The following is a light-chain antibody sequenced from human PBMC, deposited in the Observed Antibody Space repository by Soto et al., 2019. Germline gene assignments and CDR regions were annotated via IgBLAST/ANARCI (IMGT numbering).Light chain of an antibody. CDR3: SSYASSSTLV. CDR2: GVS. J-gene: IGLJ1*01. Sequence: QPVLTQPASVSGSPGQSITISCTGTSSDVGAYNYVSWYQQHPGKAPKLMIFGVSNRPSGVSNRFSGSKSGNTASLTISGLQAEDEADYYCSSYASSSTLVFGTGTKVTVL. CDR1: SSDVGAYNY. V-gene: IGLV2-14*01.